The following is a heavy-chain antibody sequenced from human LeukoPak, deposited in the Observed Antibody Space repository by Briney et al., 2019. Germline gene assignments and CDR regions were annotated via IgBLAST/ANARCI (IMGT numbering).Heavy chain of an antibody. CDR2: ISYDGSNK. J-gene: IGHJ4*02. CDR1: GFTFTSYA. Sequence: GGSLRLSCAASGFTFTSYAMHWVRQAPGKGLEWVAVISYDGSNKYYADSVKGRFTISRDNSKNTLYLQMNSLRAEDTAVYYCAKGAMVRGVLDYWGQGTLVTVSS. D-gene: IGHD3-10*01. V-gene: IGHV3-30*04. CDR3: AKGAMVRGVLDY.